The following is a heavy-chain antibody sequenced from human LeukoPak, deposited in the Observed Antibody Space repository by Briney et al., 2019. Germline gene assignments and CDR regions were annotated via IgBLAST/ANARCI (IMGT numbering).Heavy chain of an antibody. D-gene: IGHD4-11*01. J-gene: IGHJ4*02. Sequence: ASVKVSCKTSGYTFTTHGISWVRQSPGQGLEWMGWISTSKGDTKYAQKFKGRVTMTTDRSTSTAYIELRSLSSDDTAVYYCARDWPTVITDYWGQGTLVTVSS. CDR3: ARDWPTVITDY. CDR2: ISTSKGDT. CDR1: GYTFTTHG. V-gene: IGHV1-18*01.